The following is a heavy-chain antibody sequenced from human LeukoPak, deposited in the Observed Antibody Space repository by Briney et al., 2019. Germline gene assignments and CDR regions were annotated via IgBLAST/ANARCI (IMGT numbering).Heavy chain of an antibody. CDR3: AREGSGWYVGGNWFDP. J-gene: IGHJ5*02. CDR1: GFTFSSYE. D-gene: IGHD6-19*01. CDR2: ISSSGSTI. Sequence: GGSLRLSCAASGFTFSSYEMNWVRQAPGKGLEWVSYISSSGSTIYYADSVKGRFTISRDNAKNSLYLQMNSLRVEDTAVYYCAREGSGWYVGGNWFDPWGQGTLVTVSS. V-gene: IGHV3-48*03.